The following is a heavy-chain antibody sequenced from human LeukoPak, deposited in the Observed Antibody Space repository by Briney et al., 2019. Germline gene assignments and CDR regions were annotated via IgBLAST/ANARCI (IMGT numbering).Heavy chain of an antibody. CDR1: GGSFSGYY. CDR2: INHSGST. CDR3: ARDLRIPAVAYYYYGMDV. Sequence: PSETLSLTCAVYGGSFSGYYWSWIRQPPGKGLEWIGEINHSGSTNYNPSLKSRVTISVDTSKNQFSLKLSSVTAADTAVYYCARDLRIPAVAYYYYGMDVWGQGTTVTVSS. J-gene: IGHJ6*02. V-gene: IGHV4-34*01. D-gene: IGHD2-2*01.